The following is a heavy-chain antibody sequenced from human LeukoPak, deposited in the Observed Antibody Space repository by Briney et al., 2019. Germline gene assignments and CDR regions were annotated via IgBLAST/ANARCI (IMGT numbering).Heavy chain of an antibody. CDR1: GYSFTNYW. CDR3: ARGSSFGSGSHSFDY. CDR2: IYPGDSDT. V-gene: IGHV5-51*01. Sequence: GESLKISCQGSGYSFTNYWIGWVRQMPGKGLEWMGIIYPGDSDTRYSPSFQGQVTISADKSISAAYLQWSSLKASDTAMYYCARGSSFGSGSHSFDYWGQGTLVNISS. D-gene: IGHD5-18*01. J-gene: IGHJ4*02.